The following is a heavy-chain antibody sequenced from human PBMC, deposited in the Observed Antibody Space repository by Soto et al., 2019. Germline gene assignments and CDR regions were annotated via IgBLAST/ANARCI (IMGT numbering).Heavy chain of an antibody. D-gene: IGHD5-12*01. J-gene: IGHJ4*02. CDR2: ISSSSNTV. CDR3: AREDRYSGYDYFDY. Sequence: GGSLRLSCVASGFPFSTYPMNWVRQAPGRGLEWVSYISSSSNTVYYADSVKGRFTISRDNAKSSLYLQMNSLRDEDTAVYYCAREDRYSGYDYFDYWGQGALVTV. V-gene: IGHV3-48*02. CDR1: GFPFSTYP.